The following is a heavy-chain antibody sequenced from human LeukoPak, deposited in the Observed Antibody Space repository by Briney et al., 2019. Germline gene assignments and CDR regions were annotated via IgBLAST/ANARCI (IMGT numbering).Heavy chain of an antibody. CDR2: IIPFFGTA. CDR3: ARSHHHLITIMDY. Sequence: SVKVSCMASGGTFSSYAIRWVRQAAGQGLAWVGGIIPFFGTANYAHKFQGRVTITTDESTSTAYMEMSSRRTERKVVYYWARSHHHLITIMDYCGQGSLVTVSS. CDR1: GGTFSSYA. D-gene: IGHD3-16*01. J-gene: IGHJ4*02. V-gene: IGHV1-69*05.